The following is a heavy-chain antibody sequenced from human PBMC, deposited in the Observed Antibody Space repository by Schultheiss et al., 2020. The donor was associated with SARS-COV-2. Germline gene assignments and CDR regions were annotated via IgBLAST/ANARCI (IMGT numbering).Heavy chain of an antibody. J-gene: IGHJ6*02. V-gene: IGHV3-30*04. D-gene: IGHD2-15*01. CDR1: GFTFSGSA. CDR2: ISYDGSNK. Sequence: GGSLRLSCAASGFTFSGSAMHWVRQAPGKGLEWVAVISYDGSNKYYADSVKGRFTISRDNSKNTLYLQMNSLRAEDTAVYYCARAPGYCSGGSCYPYGMDVWGQGTTVTVSS. CDR3: ARAPGYCSGGSCYPYGMDV.